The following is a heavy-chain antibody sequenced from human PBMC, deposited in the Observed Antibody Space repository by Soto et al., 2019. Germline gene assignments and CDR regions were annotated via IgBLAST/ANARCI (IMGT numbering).Heavy chain of an antibody. V-gene: IGHV4-39*07. CDR3: ARSEGLYCTTTSCYAGWFDP. CDR1: GGSMSSSSYY. D-gene: IGHD2-2*01. CDR2: IYYSGST. Sequence: PSETLSLTCTVSGGSMSSSSYYWGWIRQPPGKGLEWIGSIYYSGSTNYNPSLKSRVTISVDTSKKQFSLKLSSVTAADTAVYYCARSEGLYCTTTSCYAGWFDPWGQGTLVTVSS. J-gene: IGHJ5*02.